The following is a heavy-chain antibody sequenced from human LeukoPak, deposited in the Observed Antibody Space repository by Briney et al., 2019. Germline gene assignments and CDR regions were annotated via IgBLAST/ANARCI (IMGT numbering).Heavy chain of an antibody. V-gene: IGHV3-43D*04. Sequence: GGSLRLSCAASGFTFDDYAMHGVRQAPGKGLDWLSLISWDGSNTYYADSVKGRFTISRDNSKNSLYLQMNSLRPEDTALYYCAKDIEAAAGTYFDYWGQGTLVTVSS. CDR1: GFTFDDYA. CDR2: ISWDGSNT. D-gene: IGHD6-13*01. J-gene: IGHJ4*02. CDR3: AKDIEAAAGTYFDY.